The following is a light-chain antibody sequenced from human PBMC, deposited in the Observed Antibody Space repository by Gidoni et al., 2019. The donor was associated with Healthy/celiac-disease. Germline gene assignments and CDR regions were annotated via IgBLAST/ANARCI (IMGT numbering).Light chain of an antibody. CDR1: QDISNY. V-gene: IGKV1-33*01. J-gene: IGKJ4*01. Sequence: DIQMTQSPSSLSASVGDRVTITCQASQDISNYLNWYQQKPGKAPKLLLYDASNLETGVPSRFSGSGSGTDFTFTISSLQPEDIATYYCQQYDNLPPGFXGXTKVEIK. CDR3: QQYDNLPPG. CDR2: DAS.